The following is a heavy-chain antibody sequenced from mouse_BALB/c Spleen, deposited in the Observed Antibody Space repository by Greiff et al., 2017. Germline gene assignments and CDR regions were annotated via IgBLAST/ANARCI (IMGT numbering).Heavy chain of an antibody. V-gene: IGHV1-26*01. D-gene: IGHD2-1*01. J-gene: IGHJ4*01. CDR1: GYSFTGYY. Sequence: EVMLVESGPDLVKPGASVKISCKASGYSFTGYYMHWVKQSHGKSLEWIGRVNPNNGGTSYNQKFKRKAILTVDKSSSTAYMELRSLTSEDSAVYYCARPPLYYGNFYAMDYWGQGTSVTVSS. CDR3: ARPPLYYGNFYAMDY. CDR2: VNPNNGGT.